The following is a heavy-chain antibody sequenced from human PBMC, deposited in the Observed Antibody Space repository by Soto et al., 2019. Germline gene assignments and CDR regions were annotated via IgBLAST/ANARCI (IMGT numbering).Heavy chain of an antibody. CDR3: ATTFTPYDSRGYSLLK. D-gene: IGHD3-22*01. V-gene: IGHV1-18*01. J-gene: IGHJ4*01. CDR2: INTYNDNT. CDR1: GYTFTTYC. Sequence: QVQLLQSGAEVREPGASVKVSCKTSGYTFTTYCIAWVRQAPGQGLEWMGWINTYNDNTKYAQKFQGRVTMTADTSTATAFLDLGGLRSDDSAVYYCATTFTPYDSRGYSLLKWGQGTLVSVSS.